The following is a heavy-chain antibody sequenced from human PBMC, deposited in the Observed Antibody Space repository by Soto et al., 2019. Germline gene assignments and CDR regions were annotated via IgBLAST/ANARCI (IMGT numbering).Heavy chain of an antibody. CDR1: GFTFSNYG. CDR2: ISSTSSPI. D-gene: IGHD3-10*01. CDR3: VRDAIVGVRGISFDY. V-gene: IGHV3-48*01. Sequence: EVQLVESGGGLVQPGGSLRLSCAASGFTFSNYGMNWVRQAPGKGLEWVSYISSTSSPIYYADSVQGRFTISRDNAKDSLYLQMNSLRAEDTAVYYCVRDAIVGVRGISFDYWGQGTLVTVSS. J-gene: IGHJ4*02.